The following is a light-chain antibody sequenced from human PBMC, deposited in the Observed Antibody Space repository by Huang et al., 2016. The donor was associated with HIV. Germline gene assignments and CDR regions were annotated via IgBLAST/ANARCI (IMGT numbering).Light chain of an antibody. V-gene: IGKV3-15*01. J-gene: IGKJ5*01. CDR3: QQYDNWPLT. CDR1: HSVSSN. CDR2: VAS. Sequence: ERVMTQSPATLSVAPGERVTLSCRASHSVSSNLAWYQQKPGQAPRLLIHVASTRATGIPARFSGLGSVTDFTRAISCLQSEDSGVYFCQQYDNWPLTFGQGTRLEL.